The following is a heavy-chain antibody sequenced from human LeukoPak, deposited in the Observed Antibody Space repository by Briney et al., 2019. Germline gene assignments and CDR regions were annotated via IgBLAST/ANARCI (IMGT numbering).Heavy chain of an antibody. CDR1: GFTFSSYS. D-gene: IGHD6-6*01. J-gene: IGHJ4*02. V-gene: IGHV3-21*01. Sequence: GGSLRLSCAASGFTFSSYSMNWVRQAPGKGLEWVSSISSSSSYIYYADSVKGRFTISRDNAKNSLYLQMNSLRAEDTAVYYCARGRIAARPSYFDYWGPGTLVTVSS. CDR2: ISSSSSYI. CDR3: ARGRIAARPSYFDY.